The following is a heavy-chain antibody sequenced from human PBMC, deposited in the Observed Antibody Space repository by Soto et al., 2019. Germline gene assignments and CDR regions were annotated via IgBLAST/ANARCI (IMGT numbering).Heavy chain of an antibody. D-gene: IGHD2-15*01. CDR3: AREKGGYYDY. V-gene: IGHV1-8*01. Sequence: QVQLVQSGAEVKKPGASVKVSCKASGYTFTSYDINWVRQATGQGLEWMGWMNANSGNTGYAQKFQGGVTMTRNTSIITAYMELGSLGSDDATVYYCAREKGGYYDYWGQGTLVTVSS. J-gene: IGHJ4*02. CDR1: GYTFTSYD. CDR2: MNANSGNT.